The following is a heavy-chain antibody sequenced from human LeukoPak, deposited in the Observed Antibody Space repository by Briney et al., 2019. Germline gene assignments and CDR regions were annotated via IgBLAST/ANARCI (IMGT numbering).Heavy chain of an antibody. CDR1: GYTFIDYW. V-gene: IGHV1-2*02. CDR2: IDLNTGDT. Sequence: ASVKVSCKASGYTFIDYWIHWVRQAPGQGLKWMGRIDLNTGDTTSAQKFQGRVTMTRDTSISTVYLDLSGLGSDDTAVYYCARDAPHQRFDYWGQGTLVTVSS. J-gene: IGHJ4*02. CDR3: ARDAPHQRFDY.